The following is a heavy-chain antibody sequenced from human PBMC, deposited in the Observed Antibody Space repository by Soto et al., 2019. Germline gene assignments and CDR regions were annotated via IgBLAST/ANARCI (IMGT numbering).Heavy chain of an antibody. Sequence: SVKVSCKASGGTFSNFVISWVRQAPGQGLEWMGGNIPIFGTANYAQKFQGRVTIIADESTGTTYMELTSLRSEDTAVYYCARAPILVGETTYANYFDYWGQGTLVTVSS. CDR3: ARAPILVGETTYANYFDY. J-gene: IGHJ4*02. CDR1: GGTFSNFV. V-gene: IGHV1-69*13. D-gene: IGHD2-21*01. CDR2: NIPIFGTA.